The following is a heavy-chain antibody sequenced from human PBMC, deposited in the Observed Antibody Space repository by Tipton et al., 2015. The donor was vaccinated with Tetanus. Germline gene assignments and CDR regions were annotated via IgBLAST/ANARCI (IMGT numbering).Heavy chain of an antibody. CDR1: GGSFSGYY. J-gene: IGHJ4*02. Sequence: TLSLTCAIYGGSFSGYYWSWIRQPPGKGLEWIGEINHSGSTNYNPSLKSRVTISVDTSKNQFSLKLSSVTAADTAVYYCARVKYYDYVWGSYRRQIFDYWGQGTLVTVSS. CDR3: ARVKYYDYVWGSYRRQIFDY. V-gene: IGHV4-34*01. CDR2: INHSGST. D-gene: IGHD3-16*02.